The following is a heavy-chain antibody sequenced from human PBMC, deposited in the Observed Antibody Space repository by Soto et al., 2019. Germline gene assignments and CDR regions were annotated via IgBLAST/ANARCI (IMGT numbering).Heavy chain of an antibody. CDR2: IRNRGGGYIT. Sequence: MQLVESGGDLVQPGGSLKIACVGSGYTFSDHYMDWVRQAPGKGLEWVGRIRNRGGGYITQYAVVVRARFTVLRDDSKDSLYLQMNSMKIEETAIYYCSRATFGKGYDIWCKGAVVNVST. CDR1: GYTFSDHY. J-gene: IGHJ3*02. CDR3: SRATFGKGYDI. D-gene: IGHD5-12*01. V-gene: IGHV3-72*01.